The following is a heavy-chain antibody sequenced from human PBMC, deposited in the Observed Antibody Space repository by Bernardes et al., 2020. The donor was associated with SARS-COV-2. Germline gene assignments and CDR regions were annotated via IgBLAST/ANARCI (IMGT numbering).Heavy chain of an antibody. V-gene: IGHV4-39*07. D-gene: IGHD1-20*01. CDR2: IYYSGST. J-gene: IGHJ4*02. Sequence: ETLSLTCTVSGGSISSGSHYWGWIRQPPGKGLEWIGNIYYSGSTYYNPSLKSRVTISVDMSKNQLSLKLTSVTAADTAVYYCERDNWTPDYWGQGSLVTISS. CDR3: ERDNWTPDY. CDR1: GGSISSGSHY.